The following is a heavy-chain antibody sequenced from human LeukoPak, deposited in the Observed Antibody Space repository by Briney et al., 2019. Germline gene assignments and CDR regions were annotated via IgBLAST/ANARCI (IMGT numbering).Heavy chain of an antibody. CDR2: INYSGST. D-gene: IGHD3-10*01. CDR1: GGSISSDNYQ. V-gene: IGHV4-30-4*01. Sequence: MASETLSLTCTVSGGSISSDNYQWSWIRQPPGKGLEWIGYINYSGSTYYNPPLKSRVTISVDTSKSHFSLKLSSVTAADTAVYYCARYGSGSTWFDPWGQGTLVTVSS. CDR3: ARYGSGSTWFDP. J-gene: IGHJ5*02.